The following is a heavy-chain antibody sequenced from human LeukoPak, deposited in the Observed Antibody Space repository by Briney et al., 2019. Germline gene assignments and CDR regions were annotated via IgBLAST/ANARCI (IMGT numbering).Heavy chain of an antibody. V-gene: IGHV4-39*07. Sequence: SETLSLTCTVSGGSISSSSYYWGWIRQPPGKGLEWIGSIYYSGSTYYNPSLKSRVTISVDTSKNQFSLKLSSVTAADTAVYYCASVMDYFDYWGQGTLVTVSS. D-gene: IGHD2-21*01. CDR2: IYYSGST. CDR3: ASVMDYFDY. CDR1: GGSISSSSYY. J-gene: IGHJ4*02.